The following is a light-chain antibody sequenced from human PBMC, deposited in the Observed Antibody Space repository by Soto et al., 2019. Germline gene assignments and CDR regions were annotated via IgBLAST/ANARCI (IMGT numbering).Light chain of an antibody. J-gene: IGKJ1*01. CDR1: QSVSSNY. CDR3: QQYGSSPRT. Sequence: EIVLTQSPGTLSLSPGERATLSCRASQSVSSNYLAWYQQKPGQAPRLLIYVASYRATGIPDRFSGSGSGTDVTLTISRLEPEDFAVYYCQQYGSSPRTFGQGTKVEI. V-gene: IGKV3-20*01. CDR2: VAS.